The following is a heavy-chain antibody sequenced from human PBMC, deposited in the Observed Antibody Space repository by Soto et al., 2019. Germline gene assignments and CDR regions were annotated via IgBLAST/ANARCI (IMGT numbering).Heavy chain of an antibody. J-gene: IGHJ6*02. Sequence: PGGSLRLSCAASGFTFSSYAMSWVRQAPGKGLEWVSAISGSGGSTYYADSVKGRFTISRDNSKNTLYLQMNSLRAEDTAVYYCAKMGRVRGVIKHYYYYGMDVWGQGTTVTVSS. D-gene: IGHD3-10*01. CDR3: AKMGRVRGVIKHYYYYGMDV. CDR2: ISGSGGST. V-gene: IGHV3-23*01. CDR1: GFTFSSYA.